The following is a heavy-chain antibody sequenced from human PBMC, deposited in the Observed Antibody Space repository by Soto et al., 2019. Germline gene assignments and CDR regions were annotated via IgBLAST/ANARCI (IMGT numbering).Heavy chain of an antibody. D-gene: IGHD4-4*01. CDR1: GGTFSSYA. Sequence: SVKVSCKASGGTFSSYAISWVRQAPGQGLEWMGGIIPIFGTANYAQKFQGRVTITADKSTSTAYMELNSLRAEDTAVYYCARDGTVTYGMDVWGQGTTVTVSS. CDR2: IIPIFGTA. J-gene: IGHJ6*02. CDR3: ARDGTVTYGMDV. V-gene: IGHV1-69*06.